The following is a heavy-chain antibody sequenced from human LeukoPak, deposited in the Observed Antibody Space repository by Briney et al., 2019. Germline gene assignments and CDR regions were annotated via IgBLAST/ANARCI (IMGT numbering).Heavy chain of an antibody. CDR2: MYYSGTT. CDR3: ARLLGESGAAGRFDP. J-gene: IGHJ5*02. Sequence: KASETLSLTCSVSGGSISSYYWSWIRQPPGKGLEWIGNMYYSGTTNDDPSLKSRVTISVDKSKNHFSLNLSSVTAADTAVYYCARLLGESGAAGRFDPWGQGTLVTVSS. CDR1: GGSISSYY. V-gene: IGHV4-59*08. D-gene: IGHD5-12*01.